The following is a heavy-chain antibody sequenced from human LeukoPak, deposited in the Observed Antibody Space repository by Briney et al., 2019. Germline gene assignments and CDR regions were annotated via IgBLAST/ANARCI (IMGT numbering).Heavy chain of an antibody. CDR3: AKDQDSYRLDY. V-gene: IGHV3-30*18. CDR1: GFTFGGHG. J-gene: IGHJ4*02. CDR2: VSYDGSNK. Sequence: GGSLRLSCEASGFTFGGHGMHWVRQAPGKGLEGVAGVSYDGSNKFYADSVKGRFTISRDNSMNTLWLQMNSLRAEDTAVYYCAKDQDSYRLDYWGQGTLVTVSS. D-gene: IGHD5-18*01.